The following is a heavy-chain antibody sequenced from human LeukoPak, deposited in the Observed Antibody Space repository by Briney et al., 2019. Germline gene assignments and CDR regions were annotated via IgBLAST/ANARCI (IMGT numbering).Heavy chain of an antibody. CDR2: IYHSGTT. V-gene: IGHV4-38-2*01. CDR1: GFSITSGYF. Sequence: SETLSLTCAVSGFSITSGYFWGWIRQPPGKGLEWIGSIYHSGTTYYNPSLKSRVIISVDTSKNQFSLRLTSVTAADTAVYYCARSHNYDSSGYYYADWGQGTLVTVSS. D-gene: IGHD3-22*01. J-gene: IGHJ4*02. CDR3: ARSHNYDSSGYYYAD.